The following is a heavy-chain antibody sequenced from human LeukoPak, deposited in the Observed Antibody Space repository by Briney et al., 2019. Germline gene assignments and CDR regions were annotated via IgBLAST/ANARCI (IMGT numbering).Heavy chain of an antibody. D-gene: IGHD4-23*01. J-gene: IGHJ3*02. Sequence: GASVKVSCKASGGTFSSYAISWVRQAPGQGLEWMGGIIPIFGTPNYAQKFQGRVTITTDESTNTAYMELSSLRSEDTAMYYCARDLPDFSLRISSGGFDIWGQGIMVTVSS. V-gene: IGHV1-69*05. CDR2: IIPIFGTP. CDR1: GGTFSSYA. CDR3: ARDLPDFSLRISSGGFDI.